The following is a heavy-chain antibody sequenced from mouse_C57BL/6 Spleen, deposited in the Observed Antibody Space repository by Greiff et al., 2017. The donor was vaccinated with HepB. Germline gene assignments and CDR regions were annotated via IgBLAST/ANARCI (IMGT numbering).Heavy chain of an antibody. D-gene: IGHD2-4*01. CDR3: TTGGLRPAWFAD. Sequence: EVQLQQSGAELVRPGASVKLSCTASGFNIKDDYMHWVKQRPEQGLEWIGWIDPENSDTEYDSKFQGKATITADTSSNTAYLQLSSLTSADTAVYYCTTGGLRPAWFADWGQVTLVTVSA. V-gene: IGHV14-4*01. CDR2: IDPENSDT. J-gene: IGHJ3*01. CDR1: GFNIKDDY.